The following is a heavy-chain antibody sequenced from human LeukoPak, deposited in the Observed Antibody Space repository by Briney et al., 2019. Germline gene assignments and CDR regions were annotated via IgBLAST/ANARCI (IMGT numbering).Heavy chain of an antibody. V-gene: IGHV4-59*12. D-gene: IGHD6-13*01. CDR2: MYYSGST. J-gene: IGHJ4*02. Sequence: SETLSLTCTVSGDSISSYYWSWIRQPPGKGLEWIGYMYYSGSTNYNPSLKSRVTISVDTSKNQFSLKLSSVTAAGTAVYYCARKPPYSSSWSYWGQGTLVTVSS. CDR3: ARKPPYSSSWSY. CDR1: GDSISSYY.